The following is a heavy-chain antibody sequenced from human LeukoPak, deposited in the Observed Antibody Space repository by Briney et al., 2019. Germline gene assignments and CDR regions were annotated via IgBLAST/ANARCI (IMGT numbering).Heavy chain of an antibody. D-gene: IGHD3-10*01. V-gene: IGHV4-34*01. J-gene: IGHJ4*02. CDR2: INHSGST. Sequence: SETLSLTCAVYGGSFSGYYWSWIRQPPGKGLEWIGEINHSGSTNYNPSLKSRVTISVDTSKNQFSLKLSSVTAADTAVYYCARRRITMVRGYYFDYWGQGTLVTVSS. CDR3: ARRRITMVRGYYFDY. CDR1: GGSFSGYY.